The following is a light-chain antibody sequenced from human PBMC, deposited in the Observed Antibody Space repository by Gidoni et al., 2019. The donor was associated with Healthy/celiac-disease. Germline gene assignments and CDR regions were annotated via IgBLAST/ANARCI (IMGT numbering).Light chain of an antibody. CDR1: SSNIGSNT. Sequence: QSVLTPPPSASGTPGQRVTISCSGSSSNIGSNTVNWYQQLPGTAPKLLIYSNNQRPSGVPDRFSGSLAISGLQSEDEADYYCAAWDDSLNGRVFGGGTKLTVL. CDR3: AAWDDSLNGRV. V-gene: IGLV1-44*01. CDR2: SNN. J-gene: IGLJ3*02.